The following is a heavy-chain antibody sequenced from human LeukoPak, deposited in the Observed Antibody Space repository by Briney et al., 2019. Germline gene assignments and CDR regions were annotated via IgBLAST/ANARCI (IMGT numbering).Heavy chain of an antibody. V-gene: IGHV4-39*01. CDR2: IYYSGGT. J-gene: IGHJ6*02. CDR3: ARHPSSWIDSMDV. CDR1: GGSISSSSYY. D-gene: IGHD2-2*03. Sequence: SETLSLTCTVSGGSISSSSYYWGWIRQPPGKGLEWIGSIYYSGGTYYNPSLKSRVTISVDTSKNQFSLKLSSVTAADTVVYYCARHPSSWIDSMDVWGQGTTVTVSS.